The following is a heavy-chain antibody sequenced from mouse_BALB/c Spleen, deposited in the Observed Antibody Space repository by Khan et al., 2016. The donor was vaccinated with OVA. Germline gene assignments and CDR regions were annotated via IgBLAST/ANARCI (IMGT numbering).Heavy chain of an antibody. CDR3: VRGMSY. CDR2: INYSGST. CDR1: GYSITSDYA. J-gene: IGHJ3*01. V-gene: IGHV3-2*02. Sequence: EVQLQESGPGLVKPSQSLSLTCTVTGYSITSDYAWNWIRQFPGNRLEWMGYINYSGSTSNKPSLKSRMSISRDTSKNQIFLQLNSVTTEDTATNDFVRGMSYWGQGTLVTVSA.